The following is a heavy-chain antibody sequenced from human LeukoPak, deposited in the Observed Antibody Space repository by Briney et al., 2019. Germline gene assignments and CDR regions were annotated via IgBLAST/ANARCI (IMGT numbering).Heavy chain of an antibody. V-gene: IGHV3-33*06. CDR3: AKDATSTDYYYMDV. CDR1: GFTFSSYG. CDR2: IWYDGSNK. D-gene: IGHD2-8*02. J-gene: IGHJ6*03. Sequence: GRSLRLSCAASGFTFSSYGMHWVRQAPGKRLEWVAVIWYDGSNKYYADSVKGRFIISRDNSKNTLYLQMNSLRAEDTAVYYCAKDATSTDYYYMDVWGKGTTVTVSS.